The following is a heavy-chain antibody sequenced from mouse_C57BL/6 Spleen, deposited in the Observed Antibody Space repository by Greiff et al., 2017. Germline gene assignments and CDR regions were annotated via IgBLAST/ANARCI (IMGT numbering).Heavy chain of an antibody. V-gene: IGHV1-69*01. CDR1: GYTFTSYW. D-gene: IGHD2-5*01. CDR2: IDPSDSYT. Sequence: QVQLQQPGAELVMPGASVKLSCKASGYTFTSYWMHWVKQRPGQGLEWIGEIDPSDSYTNYNQKFKGKSTLTVDKSSSTAYMQPSSLTSEDSAVYYCARLYSNYGYFDVWGTGTTVTVSS. CDR3: ARLYSNYGYFDV. J-gene: IGHJ1*03.